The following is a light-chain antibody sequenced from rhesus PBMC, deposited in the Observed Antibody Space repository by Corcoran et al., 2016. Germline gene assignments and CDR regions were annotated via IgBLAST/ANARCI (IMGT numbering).Light chain of an antibody. V-gene: IGKV3-24*01. J-gene: IGKJ2*01. CDR3: LQHNNWPYS. Sequence: EIVMTQSPATLSLSPGQRATLSCRASQSVSSNLAWYQQKPGQAPRLFIYGASSRATGIPARVSGSGSGTDFTLTISSLGPEDVAVYYCLQHNNWPYSFDQGTKVEIK. CDR1: QSVSSN. CDR2: GAS.